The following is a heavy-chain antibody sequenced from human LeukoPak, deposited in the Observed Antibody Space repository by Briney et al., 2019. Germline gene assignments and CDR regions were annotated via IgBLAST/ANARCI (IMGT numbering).Heavy chain of an antibody. CDR2: IIPILGIA. CDR1: GGTFSSYA. V-gene: IGHV1-69*04. CDR3: ARVAQRYYGDYFDY. Sequence: SVKVSCKASGGTFSSYAISWVRQAPGQGLEWMGRIIPILGIANYAQKFQGRVTITADKSTSTAYMELSSLRSEDTAVYYCARVAQRYYGDYFDYWGQGTLVTVSS. D-gene: IGHD3-3*01. J-gene: IGHJ4*02.